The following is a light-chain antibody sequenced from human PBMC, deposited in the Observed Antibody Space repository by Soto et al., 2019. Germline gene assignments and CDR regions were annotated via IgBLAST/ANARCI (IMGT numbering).Light chain of an antibody. CDR1: SGDIASYNY. CDR3: SSYTSSSTVL. Sequence: QSALTQPASVSGSPGQPITISCTGASGDIASYNYVSWYQQHPGRAPKLMIYGVSDRPSGVSNRYSGSKSGNTASLTISGLQAEDEADYYCSSYTSSSTVLFGGGTKLTVL. V-gene: IGLV2-14*03. CDR2: GVS. J-gene: IGLJ2*01.